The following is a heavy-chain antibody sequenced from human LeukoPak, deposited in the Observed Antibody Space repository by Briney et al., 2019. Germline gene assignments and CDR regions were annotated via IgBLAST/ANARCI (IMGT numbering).Heavy chain of an antibody. CDR1: GFPFSSYW. D-gene: IGHD5-18*01. CDR3: ASAYSYGDYFDY. Sequence: GGSLRLSCAAAGFPFSSYWMSWVRQAPGKGLEWVANIKQDGSEKYYVDSVKGRFTISRDNAKNSLYLQMNSLRAEDTAVYYCASAYSYGDYFDYWGQGTLVTVSS. V-gene: IGHV3-7*01. J-gene: IGHJ4*02. CDR2: IKQDGSEK.